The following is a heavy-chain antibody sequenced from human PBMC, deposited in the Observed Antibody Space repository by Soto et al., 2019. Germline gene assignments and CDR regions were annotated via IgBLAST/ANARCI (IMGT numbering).Heavy chain of an antibody. D-gene: IGHD2-2*01. Sequence: QLQLQESGSGLVKPSQTLSLTCAVSGGSISSGGYSWSWIRQPPGKGLEWIGNSYHSGSTYYNPSRXSRXTRSVDRSKSQFSLWLSSVTAAGTAVYYCARVPDRWGQGTLVTVSS. V-gene: IGHV4-30-2*01. J-gene: IGHJ5*02. CDR1: GGSISSGGYS. CDR3: ARVPDR. CDR2: SYHSGST.